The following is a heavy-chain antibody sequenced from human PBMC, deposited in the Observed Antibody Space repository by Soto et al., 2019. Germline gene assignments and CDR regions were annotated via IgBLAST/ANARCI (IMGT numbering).Heavy chain of an antibody. V-gene: IGHV1-3*01. CDR1: GYTFTSYN. Sequence: ASVKVSCKASGYTFTSYNIHWVRQAPGQRLEWMGWINVGNGNTRYSQKFQGRLTLTRDTPGNTAYLELNSLISEDTAVYYCATPQDYDGCLDSWGQGTLVTVSS. D-gene: IGHD3-22*01. J-gene: IGHJ4*02. CDR3: ATPQDYDGCLDS. CDR2: INVGNGNT.